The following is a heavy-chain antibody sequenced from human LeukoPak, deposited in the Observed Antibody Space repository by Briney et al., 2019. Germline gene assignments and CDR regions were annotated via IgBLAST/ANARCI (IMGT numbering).Heavy chain of an antibody. D-gene: IGHD4-23*01. CDR1: GGSISTYY. CDR2: IYYSGST. J-gene: IGHJ2*01. V-gene: IGHV4-59*01. Sequence: SETLSLTCTVSGGSISTYYWTWIRQPPGKGLEWIGSIYYSGSTNYNPSLKSRVTISLDTSKNQFSLKLSSVTTADTAVYYCAMSVVTLYWYFDLWGRGTLVTVSS. CDR3: AMSVVTLYWYFDL.